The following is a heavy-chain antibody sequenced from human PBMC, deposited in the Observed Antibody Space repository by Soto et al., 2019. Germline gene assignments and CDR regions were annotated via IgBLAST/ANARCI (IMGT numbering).Heavy chain of an antibody. D-gene: IGHD2-2*01. V-gene: IGHV3-33*01. CDR2: IWYDGSNK. CDR3: ARTPRYCSSTSCYADVLAARAYVDY. CDR1: GFTFSSYG. Sequence: GGSLRLSCAASGFTFSSYGMHWVRQAPGKGLEWVAVIWYDGSNKYYADSVKGRFTISRDNSKNTLYLQMNSLRAEDTAVYYCARTPRYCSSTSCYADVLAARAYVDYWGQGTLVTVSS. J-gene: IGHJ4*02.